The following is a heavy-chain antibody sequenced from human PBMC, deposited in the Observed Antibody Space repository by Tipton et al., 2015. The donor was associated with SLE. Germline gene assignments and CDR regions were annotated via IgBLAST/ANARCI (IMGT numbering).Heavy chain of an antibody. CDR2: INHSGST. D-gene: IGHD3-16*01. CDR1: GGSISSTSFY. V-gene: IGHV4-39*07. J-gene: IGHJ4*02. CDR3: AHRVSMLLRRGGDY. Sequence: TLSLTCTVSGGSISSTSFYWGCIRQPPGKGLEWIGEINHSGSTNYNPSLKSRVTISVDTSKNQFSLKLSSVTAADTAVYYCAHRVSMLLRRGGDYWGQGTLVTVSS.